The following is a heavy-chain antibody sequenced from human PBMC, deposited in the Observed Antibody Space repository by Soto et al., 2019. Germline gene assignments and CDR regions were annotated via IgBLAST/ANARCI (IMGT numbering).Heavy chain of an antibody. CDR1: GDSISNSRFY. CDR2: IYHTGNA. Sequence: SETLXLTFSVSGDSISNSRFYWAWIRQPPGEGLEWIGSIYHTGNAYYNPSLKSRVTISVDTSKNQFSLKLTSVTAADAALYYCARDFFDSSDYTTNWFDPWGQGTLVTVSS. J-gene: IGHJ5*02. CDR3: ARDFFDSSDYTTNWFDP. V-gene: IGHV4-39*01. D-gene: IGHD3-22*01.